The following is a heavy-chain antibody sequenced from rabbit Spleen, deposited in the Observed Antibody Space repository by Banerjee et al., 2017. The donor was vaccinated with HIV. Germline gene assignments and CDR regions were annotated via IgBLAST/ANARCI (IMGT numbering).Heavy chain of an antibody. CDR3: ARNYVNAFDP. D-gene: IGHD1-1*01. CDR2: IAGSSSGFT. Sequence: QERLVESGGGLVKPEGSLTLTCTASGFSFSNKVVMCWVRQAPGKGLEWISCIAGSSSGFTYSATWAKGRFTISKTSSTTVTLQMTSLTAADTATYFCARNYVNAFDPWGPGTLVTVS. CDR1: GFSFSNKVV. V-gene: IGHV1S45*01. J-gene: IGHJ2*01.